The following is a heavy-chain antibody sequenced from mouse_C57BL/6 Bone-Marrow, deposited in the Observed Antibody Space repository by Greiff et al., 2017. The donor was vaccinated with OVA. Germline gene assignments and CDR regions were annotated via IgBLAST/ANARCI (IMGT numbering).Heavy chain of an antibody. CDR3: ARWSNYLYYFDY. V-gene: IGHV1-47*01. D-gene: IGHD2-5*01. Sequence: VKLQESGAELVKPGASVKMSCKASGYTFTTYPIEWMKQNHGKSLEWIGNFHPYNDDTKYNEKFKGKATLTVEKSSSTVYLELSRLTSDDSAVYYCARWSNYLYYFDYWGQGTTLTVSS. CDR1: GYTFTTYP. J-gene: IGHJ2*01. CDR2: FHPYNDDT.